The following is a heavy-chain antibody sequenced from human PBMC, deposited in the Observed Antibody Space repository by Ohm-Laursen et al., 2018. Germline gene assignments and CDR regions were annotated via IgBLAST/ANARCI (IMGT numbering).Heavy chain of an antibody. CDR1: GFTFSSYE. V-gene: IGHV3-48*03. CDR3: ARGSGTPWGLYFDH. D-gene: IGHD1/OR15-1a*01. J-gene: IGHJ4*02. Sequence: SLRLSCAASGFTFSSYEMNWVRQAPGKGLEWVSYISSSGSTIYYADSVKGRFTISRDNAENSVYLQMNSLRGEDTAVYYCARGSGTPWGLYFDHWGQGALVTVSS. CDR2: ISSSGSTI.